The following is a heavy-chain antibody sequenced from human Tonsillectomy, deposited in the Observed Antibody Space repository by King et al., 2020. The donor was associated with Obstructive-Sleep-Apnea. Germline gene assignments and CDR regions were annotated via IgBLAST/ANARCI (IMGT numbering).Heavy chain of an antibody. CDR3: VSDYADDTENAFDV. D-gene: IGHD3-16*01. Sequence: VQLVESGAEVKTPEASVKVSCKAAGYTFTYYYIHWVLQAPVQGLEWMGWINLKRGGTNYAQRFQGRVTMTRDTSITTAYMELSILTSDDTALYLCVSDYADDTENAFDVWGQGTLVTVSS. J-gene: IGHJ3*01. CDR1: GYTFTYYY. V-gene: IGHV1-2*02. CDR2: INLKRGGT.